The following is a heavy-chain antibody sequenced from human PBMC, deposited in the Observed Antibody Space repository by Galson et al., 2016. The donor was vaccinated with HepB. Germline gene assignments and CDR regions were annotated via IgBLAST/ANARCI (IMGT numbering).Heavy chain of an antibody. V-gene: IGHV3-30-3*01. CDR3: AVAYSNYWPLGY. D-gene: IGHD2-21*01. CDR2: ISYDGSTK. CDR1: GFTFSSYA. J-gene: IGHJ4*02. Sequence: SLRLSCAASGFTFSSYAMHWVRQAPGKGLEWVAVISYDGSTKYYADSVKGRFTISRDNSKNTLSVQMNPLRAEDTAVYYCAVAYSNYWPLGYWGQGTLVTVSS.